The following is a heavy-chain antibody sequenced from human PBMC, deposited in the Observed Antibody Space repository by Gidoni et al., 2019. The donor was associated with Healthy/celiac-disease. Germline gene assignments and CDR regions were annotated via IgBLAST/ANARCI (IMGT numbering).Heavy chain of an antibody. Sequence: STYYNPSLKSRVTISVDTSKNQFSLKLSSVTAADTAVYYCARSLTMIVVDPSFDYWGQGTLVTVSS. V-gene: IGHV4-39*01. J-gene: IGHJ4*02. D-gene: IGHD3-22*01. CDR2: ST. CDR3: ARSLTMIVVDPSFDY.